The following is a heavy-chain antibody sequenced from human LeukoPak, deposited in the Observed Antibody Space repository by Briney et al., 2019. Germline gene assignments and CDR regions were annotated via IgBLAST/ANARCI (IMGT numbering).Heavy chain of an antibody. CDR3: AREDIEVVPAPGYGMDD. CDR1: GFTFSSYG. J-gene: IGHJ6*04. CDR2: IWYDGSNK. D-gene: IGHD2-2*01. Sequence: GRSLRLSCAASGFTFSSYGMHWVRQAPGKGLERVAVIWYDGSNKYYADSVKGRFTISRDNSKNTLYLQMNSLRAEDTAVYYCAREDIEVVPAPGYGMDDWGKGTTVTVSS. V-gene: IGHV3-33*01.